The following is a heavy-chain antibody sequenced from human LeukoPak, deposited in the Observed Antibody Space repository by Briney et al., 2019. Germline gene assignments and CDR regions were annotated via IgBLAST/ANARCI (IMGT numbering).Heavy chain of an antibody. CDR3: AARRGYSGYDSSFDY. J-gene: IGHJ4*02. CDR2: FDPEDGET. D-gene: IGHD5-12*01. V-gene: IGHV1-24*01. CDR1: GYTLTELS. Sequence: ASVKVSCKVSGYTLTELSMHWVRQAPGKGLEWMGGFDPEDGETIYAQKFQGRVTMTEDTSTDTAYMELSSLGSEDTAVYYCAARRGYSGYDSSFDYWGQGTLVTVSS.